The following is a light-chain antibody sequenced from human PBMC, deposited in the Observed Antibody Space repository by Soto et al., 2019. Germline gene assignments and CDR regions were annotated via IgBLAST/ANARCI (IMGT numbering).Light chain of an antibody. Sequence: DIQVTQSPSTLSASVGDRVTITCQASQDIDNFLNWYQQKPGKAPELLIYDAYSLATGVPSRFSGRRSGTDFTFTISSLQPEDAATYYCQHYGNLPLSFGGGTKVDLK. CDR3: QHYGNLPLS. V-gene: IGKV1-33*01. CDR1: QDIDNF. CDR2: DAY. J-gene: IGKJ4*01.